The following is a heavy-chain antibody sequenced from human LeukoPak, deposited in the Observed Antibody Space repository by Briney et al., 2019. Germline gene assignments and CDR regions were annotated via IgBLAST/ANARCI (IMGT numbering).Heavy chain of an antibody. CDR2: INPSGGAT. Sequence: GASVKVSCKASGYTFSYYYLHWVRQAPGQGLEWMGIINPSGGATNYAQNFQGRVTLTRDTSTGTVYMELSGLISEDTAVYYCARRRDEGFDIWGQGTLVTVSS. CDR3: ARRRDEGFDI. V-gene: IGHV1-46*01. CDR1: GYTFSYYY. J-gene: IGHJ3*02.